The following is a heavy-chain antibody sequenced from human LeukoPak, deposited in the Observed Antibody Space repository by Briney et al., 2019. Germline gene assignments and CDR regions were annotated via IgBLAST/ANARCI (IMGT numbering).Heavy chain of an antibody. V-gene: IGHV4-34*01. CDR2: IYYSGST. Sequence: TSETLSLTCAVYGGSFSGYYWGWIRQPPGKGLEWIGSIYYSGSTYYNPSLKSRVTISVDTSKNQFSLKLSSVTAADTAVYYCATMNYDFWSGNMSYFQHWGQGTLVTVSS. J-gene: IGHJ1*01. D-gene: IGHD3-3*01. CDR3: ATMNYDFWSGNMSYFQH. CDR1: GGSFSGYY.